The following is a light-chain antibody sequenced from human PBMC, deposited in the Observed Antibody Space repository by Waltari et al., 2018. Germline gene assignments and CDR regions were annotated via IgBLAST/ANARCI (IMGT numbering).Light chain of an antibody. Sequence: SSELTQDPAVSVAMGQTVRITCQGDSLRSYYASWYQQRPGQAPRLVMYDKNNRPSGVPDRFSGSSSHNTASLTITGAQAEDEASHYCHSRDASGVGGSFGGGTKLTVL. V-gene: IGLV3-19*01. CDR3: HSRDASGVGGS. J-gene: IGLJ2*01. CDR1: SLRSYY. CDR2: DKN.